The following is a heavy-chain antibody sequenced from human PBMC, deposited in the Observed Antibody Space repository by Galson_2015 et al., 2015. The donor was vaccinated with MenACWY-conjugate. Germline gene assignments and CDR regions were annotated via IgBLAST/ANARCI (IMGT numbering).Heavy chain of an antibody. V-gene: IGHV3-64*02. Sequence: SLRLSCAGSGFIFTDYVMHWVRQAPGKGLEYVSAISTYGGSTYYADSVKGRFTISRDNSKNMLFLQMGSLRVEDTAVYYCARKDGATYGYNDYWGQGTLVIVSS. CDR2: ISTYGGST. CDR1: GFIFTDYV. CDR3: ARKDGATYGYNDY. J-gene: IGHJ4*02. D-gene: IGHD5-18*01.